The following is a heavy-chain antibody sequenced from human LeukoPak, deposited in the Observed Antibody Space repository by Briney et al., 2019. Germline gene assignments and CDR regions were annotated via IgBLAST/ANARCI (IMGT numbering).Heavy chain of an antibody. Sequence: SETLSLTCAVYGGSLSGSYWSWLRQPPGKGREWIGEIKHSGSANYNPSLKSRVTLSIDKSKNQLSLNLTSVTAADTAVYYCARARRDSGFYQVGYWGQGTLVTVSS. D-gene: IGHD3-22*01. CDR2: IKHSGSA. J-gene: IGHJ4*02. CDR1: GGSLSGSY. CDR3: ARARRDSGFYQVGY. V-gene: IGHV4-34*01.